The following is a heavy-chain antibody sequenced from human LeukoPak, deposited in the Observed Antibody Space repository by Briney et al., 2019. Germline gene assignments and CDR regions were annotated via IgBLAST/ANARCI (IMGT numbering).Heavy chain of an antibody. Sequence: PGGSLRLSCASSGFTFTYHWMSWVRQAPGKGLEYVSAISGNGGSTYYANSVKGRFTISRDNSKNTLYLQMGSLRAEDMAVYYCAREGGDYWGQGTLVTVSS. CDR1: GFTFTYHW. CDR2: ISGNGGST. J-gene: IGHJ4*02. CDR3: AREGGDY. V-gene: IGHV3-64*01. D-gene: IGHD2-15*01.